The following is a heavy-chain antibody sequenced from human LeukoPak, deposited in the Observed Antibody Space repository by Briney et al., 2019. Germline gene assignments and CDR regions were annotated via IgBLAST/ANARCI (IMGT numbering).Heavy chain of an antibody. CDR1: GFTFSNYW. V-gene: IGHV3-7*01. CDR2: IKQDGSVK. Sequence: GGSLRLSCAASGFTFSNYWMSWVRQAPGKGLEWVANIKQDGSVKYCMDSVKGRFTISRDNAKNSVYLQMDSPRAEDTAVYCCARIGYRSSSFDYWGQGTLVTVSS. D-gene: IGHD6-6*01. CDR3: ARIGYRSSSFDY. J-gene: IGHJ4*02.